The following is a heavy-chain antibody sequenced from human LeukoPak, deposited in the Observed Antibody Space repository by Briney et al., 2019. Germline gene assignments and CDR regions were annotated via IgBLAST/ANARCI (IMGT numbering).Heavy chain of an antibody. D-gene: IGHD6-19*01. CDR3: ARTPAGTVDYFDY. J-gene: IGHJ4*02. CDR1: GYTFTSYY. V-gene: IGHV1-69*13. Sequence: SVKVPCKASGYTFTSYYMHWVRQAPGQGLEWMGGIIPIFGTANYAQKFQGRVTITADESTSTAYMELSSLRSEDTAVYYCARTPAGTVDYFDYWGQGTLVTVSS. CDR2: IIPIFGTA.